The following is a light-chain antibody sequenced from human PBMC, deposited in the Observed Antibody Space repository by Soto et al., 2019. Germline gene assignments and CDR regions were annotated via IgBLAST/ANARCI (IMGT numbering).Light chain of an antibody. CDR2: RTS. Sequence: EIVLTQSPATLSLSPGERATLSCRASQSVSSYLAWYQQKPGQAPRLLISRTSSRATGIPDRFSGSGSGTDFTLTIHRLEPEDFAVYYCQQYHDTGTFGQGTKVDIK. V-gene: IGKV3-20*01. J-gene: IGKJ1*01. CDR1: QSVSSY. CDR3: QQYHDTGT.